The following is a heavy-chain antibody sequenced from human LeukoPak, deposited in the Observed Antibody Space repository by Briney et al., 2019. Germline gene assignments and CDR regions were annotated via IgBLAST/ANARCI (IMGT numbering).Heavy chain of an antibody. V-gene: IGHV3-7*03. CDR2: IKQDGSEK. J-gene: IGHJ4*02. D-gene: IGHD4-17*01. CDR3: AREADGDYLPDYFDY. CDR1: GFTFSSYW. Sequence: GGSLRLSCAASGFTFSSYWMSWVRQAPGKGLEWVANIKQDGSEKYYVDSVKGRFTISRDNAKNSLYLQMNSLRAEDTAIYYCAREADGDYLPDYFDYWGQGTLVTVSS.